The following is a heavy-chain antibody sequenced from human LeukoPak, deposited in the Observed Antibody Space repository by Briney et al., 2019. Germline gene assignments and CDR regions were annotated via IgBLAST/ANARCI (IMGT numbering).Heavy chain of an antibody. J-gene: IGHJ4*02. CDR1: GFVFSDYG. D-gene: IGHD3-22*01. V-gene: IGHV3-30*02. Sequence: GGPLRLSCAASGFVFSDYGMHWVCQAPGKGLEWVAFVRYDGSNEYYVGSVKGRFTMSRDNSKNTLYLQMNSLRAEDTAVYYCAKTESSSYFYTYFNYWGQGTLVTVSS. CDR3: AKTESSSYFYTYFNY. CDR2: VRYDGSNE.